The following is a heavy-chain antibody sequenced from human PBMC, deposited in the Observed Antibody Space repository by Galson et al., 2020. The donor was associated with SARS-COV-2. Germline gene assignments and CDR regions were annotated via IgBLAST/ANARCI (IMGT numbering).Heavy chain of an antibody. CDR2: ISRYGDNT. J-gene: IGHJ4*02. CDR3: AKAPFDDSGYYISFDY. D-gene: IGHD3-22*01. V-gene: IGHV3-23*01. Sequence: GGSLRLSCEVSGFTFSSYALSWVRQAPGKGLEWVSTISRYGDNTYYADSVQGRFTISKDTSKNTLYLQMNSLRPEDTAVYYCAKAPFDDSGYYISFDYWGQGTLVIVSS. CDR1: GFTFSSYA.